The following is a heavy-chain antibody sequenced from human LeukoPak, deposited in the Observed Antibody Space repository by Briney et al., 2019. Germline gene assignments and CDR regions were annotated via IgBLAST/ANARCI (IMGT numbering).Heavy chain of an antibody. CDR3: ARGKLTHGDYVAADY. V-gene: IGHV1-8*01. D-gene: IGHD4-17*01. CDR1: GYTFTSYD. Sequence: ASVKVSCKASGYTFTSYDVNWVRQATGQGLEWMGWMNPKSGNAGYEQKFQGRVIMTRDASTTIAYMELSSLTSEDTAVYYCARGKLTHGDYVAADYWGQGTLVTVSS. CDR2: MNPKSGNA. J-gene: IGHJ4*02.